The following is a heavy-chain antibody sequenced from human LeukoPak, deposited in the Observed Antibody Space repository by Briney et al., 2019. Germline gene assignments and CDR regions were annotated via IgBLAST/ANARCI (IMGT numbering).Heavy chain of an antibody. Sequence: PGGSLRLSCAASGFTFSSYSMNWVRQAPGKGLEWVSSISSSSSYIYYADSVKGRFTISRDNAKNSLYLQMNSLRAEDTAVYYCAREYTAMVKAAWFDPWGQGTLVTVSS. V-gene: IGHV3-21*01. D-gene: IGHD5-18*01. CDR1: GFTFSSYS. CDR2: ISSSSSYI. J-gene: IGHJ5*02. CDR3: AREYTAMVKAAWFDP.